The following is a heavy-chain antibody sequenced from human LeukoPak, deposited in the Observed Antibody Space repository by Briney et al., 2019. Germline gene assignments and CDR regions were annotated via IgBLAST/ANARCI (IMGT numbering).Heavy chain of an antibody. D-gene: IGHD3-16*01. J-gene: IGHJ4*02. CDR3: ARGKDVMITFGGVMGY. V-gene: IGHV1-46*01. CDR2: INPSGGST. Sequence: ASVKVSCKASGYTFTSYYMHWVRQAPGQGLEWMGIINPSGGSTSYAQKFQGRVTMTRDTSTSTVYMELSSLRSEDTAVYSCARGKDVMITFGGVMGYWGQGTLVTVSS. CDR1: GYTFTSYY.